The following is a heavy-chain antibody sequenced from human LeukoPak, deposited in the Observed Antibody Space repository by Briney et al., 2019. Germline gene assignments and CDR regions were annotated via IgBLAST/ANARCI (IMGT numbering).Heavy chain of an antibody. J-gene: IGHJ6*03. Sequence: SQTLSLTCAISGDSVSTNTAAWNWIRQSPSRGLEWLGRTYYRSKWYYDYAVSVKSRITINPDTSKNQFSLQLNSVTPEDTALYYCARAGYDSSGWYFAFGDYYYYYMDVWGKGTTVTVSS. CDR2: TYYRSKWYY. D-gene: IGHD6-19*01. CDR1: GDSVSTNTAA. CDR3: ARAGYDSSGWYFAFGDYYYYYMDV. V-gene: IGHV6-1*01.